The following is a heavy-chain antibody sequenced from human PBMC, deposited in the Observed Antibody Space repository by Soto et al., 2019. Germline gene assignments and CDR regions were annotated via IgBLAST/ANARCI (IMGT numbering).Heavy chain of an antibody. J-gene: IGHJ5*02. V-gene: IGHV1-46*03. CDR1: GYTFTSYY. CDR2: INPSGGST. Sequence: ASVKVSCKASGYTFTSYYMHCVRQAPGQGLEWMGIINPSGGSTSYAQKFQGRVTMTRDTSTSTVYMELGSLRSEDTAVYYCARGEGSSSSEVSNWFDPWGQGTLVTVSS. D-gene: IGHD6-6*01. CDR3: ARGEGSSSSEVSNWFDP.